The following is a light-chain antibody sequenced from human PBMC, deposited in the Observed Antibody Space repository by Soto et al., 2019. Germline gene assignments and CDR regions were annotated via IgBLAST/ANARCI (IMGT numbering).Light chain of an antibody. Sequence: QAVVTQPRSVSAALGQKVTISCSGSSSNIGNSYVSWYEQLPGTAPKLLIYEDYKRPSGIPDRFSASKSGTSATLGITGLQTGDEADYFCGTWDSSLSEYVFGAGTKVTVL. J-gene: IGLJ1*01. V-gene: IGLV1-51*01. CDR2: EDY. CDR1: SSNIGNSY. CDR3: GTWDSSLSEYV.